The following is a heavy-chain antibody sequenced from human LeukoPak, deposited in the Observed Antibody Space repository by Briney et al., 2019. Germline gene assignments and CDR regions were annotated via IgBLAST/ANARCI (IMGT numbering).Heavy chain of an antibody. Sequence: WVRQAPGKGLEWIGSIYYSGSTYYNPSLKSRVTISVDTSKNQFSLKLSSVTAADTAVYYCASIAAAGQLVDYWGQGTLVTVSS. D-gene: IGHD6-13*01. J-gene: IGHJ4*02. V-gene: IGHV4-39*01. CDR3: ASIAAAGQLVDY. CDR2: IYYSGST.